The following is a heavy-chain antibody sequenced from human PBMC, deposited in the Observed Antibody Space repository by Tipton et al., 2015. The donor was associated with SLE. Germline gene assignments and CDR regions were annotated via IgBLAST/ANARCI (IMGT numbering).Heavy chain of an antibody. CDR1: NASMSRGGYY. CDR2: IYYTGTT. J-gene: IGHJ3*02. V-gene: IGHV4-31*03. Sequence: GLVKPSQTLSLTCTVSNASMSRGGYYWHWIRQHPREGLEWIGYIYYTGTTYYNPSLKSRLSMSIDTSKNKISLKLSSVTAADTAVYYCASSYSGYAYAFDIWGQGTMVTVSS. CDR3: ASSYSGYAYAFDI. D-gene: IGHD5-12*01.